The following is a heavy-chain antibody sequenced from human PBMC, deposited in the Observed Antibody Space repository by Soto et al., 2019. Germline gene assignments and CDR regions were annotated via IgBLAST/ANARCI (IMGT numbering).Heavy chain of an antibody. D-gene: IGHD4-17*01. J-gene: IGHJ2*01. CDR2: IYYSGST. CDR3: ARPPLPDYGDYGWYFDL. CDR1: GGSISSSSYY. Sequence: QLQLQESGPGLVKPSETLSLTCTVSGGSISSSSYYWGWIRQPPGKGLEWIGSIYYSGSTYYNPSLKSRVTISVDTSKNQFSLKLSSVTAADTAVYYCARPPLPDYGDYGWYFDLWGRGTLVTVSS. V-gene: IGHV4-39*01.